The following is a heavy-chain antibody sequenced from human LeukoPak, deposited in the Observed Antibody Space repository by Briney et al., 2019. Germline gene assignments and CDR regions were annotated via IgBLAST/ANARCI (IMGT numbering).Heavy chain of an antibody. V-gene: IGHV1-18*01. Sequence: ASVKVSCKATGYTFTSYGISWVRQAPGQGLEWMGWISSNSDNTNYAQKLQGRVTMTTDTSTSTAYMELRSLRSDDTALYFCARDWGSVKVIADYWGQGALVTVSS. CDR2: ISSNSDNT. D-gene: IGHD7-27*01. CDR1: GYTFTSYG. CDR3: ARDWGSVKVIADY. J-gene: IGHJ4*02.